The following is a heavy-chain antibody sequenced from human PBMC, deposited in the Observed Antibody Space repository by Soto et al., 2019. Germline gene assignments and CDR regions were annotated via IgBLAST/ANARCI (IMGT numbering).Heavy chain of an antibody. J-gene: IGHJ4*02. CDR3: ARAHYGPSGYYFDS. D-gene: IGHD3-22*01. V-gene: IGHV4-30-2*01. Sequence: QVQLQESGSGLVKPSQTLSLTCTVSGDSISSGGYSWSWIRQPPQKGLEWIGYIYHPGSTSYSPSLKSRVTISVDKAKNQFSLILNSVTAADTAIYYCARAHYGPSGYYFDSWGQGTLFTVSS. CDR1: GDSISSGGYS. CDR2: IYHPGST.